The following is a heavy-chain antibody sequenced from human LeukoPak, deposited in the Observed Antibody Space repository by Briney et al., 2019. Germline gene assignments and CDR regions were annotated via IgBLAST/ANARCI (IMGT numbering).Heavy chain of an antibody. V-gene: IGHV1-2*02. Sequence: ASVKVSCKASGYTFTGYYMHWVRQAPGQGLEWMGWINPNSGGTNYAQKFQGRVTMTRDTPISTAYMELSRLRSDDTAVYYCARSLIRDGYNPVDYWGQGTLVTVSS. D-gene: IGHD5-24*01. CDR2: INPNSGGT. J-gene: IGHJ4*02. CDR3: ARSLIRDGYNPVDY. CDR1: GYTFTGYY.